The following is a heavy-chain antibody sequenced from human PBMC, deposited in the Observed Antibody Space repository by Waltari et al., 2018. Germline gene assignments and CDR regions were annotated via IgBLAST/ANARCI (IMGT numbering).Heavy chain of an antibody. Sequence: EVQLAESGGGLVQPGGSLRLSCVASGFMFSSYALHWVRKAHGKGLEWVASVSGPSTYTFYSDSVKGRFTISRDNAKNSVFLQMNGLRDDDTAIYYCAKEGLGGDRQFDYWGQGTLVRVSS. D-gene: IGHD2-21*02. CDR1: GFMFSSYA. CDR3: AKEGLGGDRQFDY. J-gene: IGHJ4*02. CDR2: VSGPSTYT. V-gene: IGHV3-21*06.